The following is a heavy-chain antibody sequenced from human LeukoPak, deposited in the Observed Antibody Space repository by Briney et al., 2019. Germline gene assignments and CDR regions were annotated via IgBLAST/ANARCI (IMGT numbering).Heavy chain of an antibody. Sequence: GGSLRLSCAASGFTFSSYWMHWVRQAPGKGLVWVSRISSDGSSTSYADSVKGRFTISRDSAKNTLYLQMNSLRAEDTAVYYCARDGGTSSLGACDIWGQGTMVTVSS. V-gene: IGHV3-74*01. CDR1: GFTFSSYW. CDR3: ARDGGTSSLGACDI. D-gene: IGHD3/OR15-3a*01. J-gene: IGHJ3*02. CDR2: ISSDGSST.